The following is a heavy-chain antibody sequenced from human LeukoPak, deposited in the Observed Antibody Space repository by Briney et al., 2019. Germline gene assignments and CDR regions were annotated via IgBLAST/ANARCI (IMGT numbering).Heavy chain of an antibody. CDR3: ARGNTYYDFWSGYYSLYYFDY. Sequence: GGSLRLSCAASGFTFSSYSMNWVRQAPGKGLEWVSSISSSSSYIYYADSVKGRFTISRDNAKNSLYLQMNSLRAEDTAVYYCARGNTYYDFWSGYYSLYYFDYWGQGTLVTVSS. CDR1: GFTFSSYS. V-gene: IGHV3-21*01. CDR2: ISSSSSYI. J-gene: IGHJ4*02. D-gene: IGHD3-3*01.